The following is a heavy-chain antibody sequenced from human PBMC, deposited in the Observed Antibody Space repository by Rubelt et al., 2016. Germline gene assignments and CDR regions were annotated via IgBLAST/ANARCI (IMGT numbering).Heavy chain of an antibody. J-gene: IGHJ4*02. CDR2: INPSGGST. CDR1: GYTFTGYY. Sequence: QVQLVQSGAEVKKPGASVKISCKASGYTFTGYYMHWVRQAPGQGLELMGIINPSGGSTSYGQRFQGRVPMTRDTSTGTVYMELSSLRSEDTAVYYCARTKTVEMATIPLAYWGQGTLVTVSS. CDR3: ARTKTVEMATIPLAY. V-gene: IGHV1-46*01. D-gene: IGHD5-24*01.